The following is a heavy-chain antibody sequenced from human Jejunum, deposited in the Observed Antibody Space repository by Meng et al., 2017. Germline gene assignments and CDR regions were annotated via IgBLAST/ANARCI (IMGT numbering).Heavy chain of an antibody. Sequence: SCVVSGFTFSRYAMHWVRQAPGRGLEWVAVIWYDGSTKYYTESVKGRFTISRDNSKNTLYLQMSSLRAEDTAVYYCAREGLEMVTGPRSDAFDMWGQGTTVT. D-gene: IGHD2-21*02. J-gene: IGHJ3*02. CDR1: GFTFSRYA. CDR2: IWYDGSTK. V-gene: IGHV3-33*01. CDR3: AREGLEMVTGPRSDAFDM.